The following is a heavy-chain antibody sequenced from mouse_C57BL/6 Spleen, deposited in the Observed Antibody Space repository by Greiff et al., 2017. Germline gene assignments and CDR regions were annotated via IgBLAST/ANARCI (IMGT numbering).Heavy chain of an antibody. CDR3: ARDYYSNFDY. D-gene: IGHD2-5*01. Sequence: VQLKQSGPELVKPGASVKISCKASGYSFTGYYMNWVKQSPEKSLEWIGEINPSTGGTTYNQKFKAKATLTVDKSSSTAYMQLKSLTSEDSAVYYCARDYYSNFDYWGQGTTLTVSS. V-gene: IGHV1-42*01. CDR1: GYSFTGYY. J-gene: IGHJ2*01. CDR2: INPSTGGT.